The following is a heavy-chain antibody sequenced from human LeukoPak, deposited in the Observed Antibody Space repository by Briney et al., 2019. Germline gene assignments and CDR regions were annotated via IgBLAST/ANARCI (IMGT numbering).Heavy chain of an antibody. CDR3: ARGTPGSYLGY. J-gene: IGHJ4*02. Sequence: GASVKVSCKASGYTFTGYYMHWVRQAPGQGLEWMGWINPNSGGTNYAQKFQGRVTMTRDTSINTTYMELSRLASDVTAVYFCARGTPGSYLGYWGQGTLVTVSS. V-gene: IGHV1-2*02. CDR1: GYTFTGYY. D-gene: IGHD3-16*02. CDR2: INPNSGGT.